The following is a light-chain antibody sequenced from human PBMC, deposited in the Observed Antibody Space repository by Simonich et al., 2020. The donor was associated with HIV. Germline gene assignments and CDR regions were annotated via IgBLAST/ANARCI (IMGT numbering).Light chain of an antibody. CDR1: QSIRSW. CDR3: QQYNNYWT. V-gene: IGKV1-5*03. Sequence: DIQMTQSPSTLSASVGDRVTITCRASQSIRSWLAWYQQKPGKAPKLLIYKASSLESGVPSRFSGNGSGTEFTLTISSLQPDDFATYFCQQYNNYWTFGQGTKVEI. J-gene: IGKJ1*01. CDR2: KAS.